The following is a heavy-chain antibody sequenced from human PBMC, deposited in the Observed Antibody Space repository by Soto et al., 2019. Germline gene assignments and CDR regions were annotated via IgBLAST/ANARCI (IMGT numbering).Heavy chain of an antibody. J-gene: IGHJ4*02. CDR3: SRFDPSAKSPDY. CDR1: EFSFSDQY. V-gene: IGHV3-72*01. D-gene: IGHD3-9*01. Sequence: PGGSLRLSXGVSADSEFSFSDQYMDWVRQAPGKGLEWVGRSRNRVNSLSTAYAASVQGRFTISRDDSKNTVYLQMNSLKTEDTAVYYCSRFDPSAKSPDYWGQGTLVTVSS. CDR2: SRNRVNSLST.